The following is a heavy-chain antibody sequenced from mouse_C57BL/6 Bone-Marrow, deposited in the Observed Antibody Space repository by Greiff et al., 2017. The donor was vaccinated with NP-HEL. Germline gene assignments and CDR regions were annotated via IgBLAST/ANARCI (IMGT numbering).Heavy chain of an antibody. Sequence: QVQLKQSGAELARPGASVKLSCKASGYTFTSYGISWVKQRTGQGLEWIGEIYPRSGNTYYNEKIKGKATLTADKSSSTAYMELRSLTSEDSAVYFCARRTIYYDYAGFAYWGQGTLVTVSA. V-gene: IGHV1-81*01. J-gene: IGHJ3*01. CDR1: GYTFTSYG. CDR2: IYPRSGNT. D-gene: IGHD2-4*01. CDR3: ARRTIYYDYAGFAY.